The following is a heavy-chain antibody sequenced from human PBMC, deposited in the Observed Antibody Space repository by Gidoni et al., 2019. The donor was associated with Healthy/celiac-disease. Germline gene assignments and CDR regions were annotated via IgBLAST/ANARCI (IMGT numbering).Heavy chain of an antibody. CDR3: ARDYKSRDGYKRARNY. Sequence: QVQLVESGGGVVQPGRSLRLSCAASGFTFSSYAMHWVRQAPGKGLEWVAVISYDGSNKYYADSVKGRFTISRDNSKNTLYLQMNSLRAEDTAVYYCARDYKSRDGYKRARNYWGQGTLVTVSS. CDR1: GFTFSSYA. CDR2: ISYDGSNK. D-gene: IGHD5-12*01. J-gene: IGHJ4*02. V-gene: IGHV3-30-3*01.